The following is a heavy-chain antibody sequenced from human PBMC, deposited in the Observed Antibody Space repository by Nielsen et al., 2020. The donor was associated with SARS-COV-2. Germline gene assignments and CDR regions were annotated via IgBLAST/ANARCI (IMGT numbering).Heavy chain of an antibody. Sequence: GESLKISCAASGFTFSSYSMNWVRQAPGKGLEWVSYISSSGSTIYYADSVKGRFTISRDNAKSSLYLQMNSLRAEDTALYYCAKEDYWGQGTLVTVSS. V-gene: IGHV3-48*04. J-gene: IGHJ4*02. CDR3: AKEDY. CDR2: ISSSGSTI. CDR1: GFTFSSYS.